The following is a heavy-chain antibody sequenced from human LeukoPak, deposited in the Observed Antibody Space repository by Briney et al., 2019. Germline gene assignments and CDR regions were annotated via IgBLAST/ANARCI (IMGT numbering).Heavy chain of an antibody. CDR2: IYHSGNT. CDR3: AREEMPGKFDY. J-gene: IGHJ4*02. Sequence: MPSETLSLTCAVSGDSISSSHWWSWVRQSPGKGLEWIGEIYHSGNTNYNPSLKSRAAISLDKSSNQFSLRLTSVTAADTAMYFCAREEMPGKFDYWGQGTLVTVSS. D-gene: IGHD1-26*01. CDR1: GDSISSSHW. V-gene: IGHV4-4*02.